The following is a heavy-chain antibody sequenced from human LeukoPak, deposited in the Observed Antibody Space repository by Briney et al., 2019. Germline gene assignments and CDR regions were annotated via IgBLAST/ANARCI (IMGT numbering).Heavy chain of an antibody. CDR1: GYTFTSFG. V-gene: IGHV1-18*01. J-gene: IGHJ4*02. Sequence: GAAVKVSCKASGYTFTSFGNSWVRQAPGQGLEWMGWISGYNGHANYAQNLQGRVTMTTDTSTNTVYMELRGLRSDDTAVYYCARGSLQNLAFFDYWGQGTLVTVSS. CDR3: ARGSLQNLAFFDY. CDR2: ISGYNGHA. D-gene: IGHD1-14*01.